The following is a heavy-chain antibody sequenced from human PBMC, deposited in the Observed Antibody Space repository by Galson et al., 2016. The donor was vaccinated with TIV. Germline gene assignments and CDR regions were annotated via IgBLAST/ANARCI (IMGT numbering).Heavy chain of an antibody. CDR3: SKARGYGYGSPRDYYYGMDV. V-gene: IGHV3-9*01. Sequence: SLRLSCAASGFTFHDYGMHWVRQAPGKGLEWVSGISSNSVSRGYADSVKGRFTVSRDNAKNSLYLQMNSLRGEDTALYYCSKARGYGYGSPRDYYYGMDVWGQGTTVIVSS. D-gene: IGHD5-18*01. CDR1: GFTFHDYG. J-gene: IGHJ6*02. CDR2: ISSNSVSR.